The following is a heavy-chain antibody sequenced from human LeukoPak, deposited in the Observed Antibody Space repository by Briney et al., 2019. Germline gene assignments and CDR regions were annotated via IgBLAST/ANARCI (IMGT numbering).Heavy chain of an antibody. J-gene: IGHJ6*03. CDR1: GGSISSYY. CDR3: ARGGDSSSWYLAYYYYYYMDV. CDR2: IYTSGST. Sequence: SETLSLTCTVSGGSISSYYWSWIRQPAGKGLEWIGRIYTSGSTNYNPSLKSRVTISVDTSKNQFSLKLSSVTAADTAVYYCARGGDSSSWYLAYYYYYYMDVWGKGTTVTVSS. V-gene: IGHV4-4*07. D-gene: IGHD6-13*01.